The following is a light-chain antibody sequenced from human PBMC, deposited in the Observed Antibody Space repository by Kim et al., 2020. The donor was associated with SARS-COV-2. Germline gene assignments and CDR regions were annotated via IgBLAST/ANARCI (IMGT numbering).Light chain of an antibody. CDR1: NMTFADHNN. CDR2: AVN. Sequence: ITTPCTRTNMTFADHNNVSWYQHHPGKPPKLMIYAVNSRPSGVSNRFSGSKSGNTASLTISGLQAEDEANYYCSSYTRFSTLYVVFGGGTQLTVL. J-gene: IGLJ2*01. CDR3: SSYTRFSTLYVV. V-gene: IGLV2-14*03.